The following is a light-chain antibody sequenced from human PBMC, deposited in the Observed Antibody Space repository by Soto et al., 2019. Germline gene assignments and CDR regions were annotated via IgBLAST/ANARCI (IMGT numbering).Light chain of an antibody. CDR1: QSVSSSF. V-gene: IGKV3-20*01. J-gene: IGKJ3*01. CDR2: GAS. CDR3: QQYGSSPSFT. Sequence: EIVLTQSPGTLSLSPGERATLSCRASQSVSSSFLAWYQQKPGQAPRLLIYGASSRATGIPARFSGSGSGTDFTLTISSLEPEDFAVYYCQQYGSSPSFTFGHGTKVDIK.